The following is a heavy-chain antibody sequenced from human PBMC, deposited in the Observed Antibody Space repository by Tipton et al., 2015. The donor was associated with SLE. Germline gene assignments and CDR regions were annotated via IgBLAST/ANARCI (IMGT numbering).Heavy chain of an antibody. D-gene: IGHD6-13*01. J-gene: IGHJ4*02. V-gene: IGHV4-30-4*01. CDR1: GGSISSGDYY. CDR3: ARDSSEGHSWFDY. Sequence: TLSLTCTVSGGSISSGDYYWSWIRQPPGKGLEWIGYIYYSGSTYYNPSLKSRVTISVDTSKNQFSLKLSSVTAADTAVYYCARDSSEGHSWFDYWGQGTLVTFSS. CDR2: IYYSGST.